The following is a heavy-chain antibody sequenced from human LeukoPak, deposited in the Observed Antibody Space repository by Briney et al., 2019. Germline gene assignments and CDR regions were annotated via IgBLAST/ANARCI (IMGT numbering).Heavy chain of an antibody. CDR3: AREAAVGVTQFDY. D-gene: IGHD1-26*01. V-gene: IGHV3-23*01. J-gene: IGHJ4*02. CDR2: ISGSGGTT. Sequence: PGGSLRLSCAASGFTFSNYAMSWVRQAPGKGLEWVSGISGSGGTTNYADSAKGRFAISRDNFKNTLYLHMNSLRAEDTAVYYCAREAAVGVTQFDYWGQGTLVTVSS. CDR1: GFTFSNYA.